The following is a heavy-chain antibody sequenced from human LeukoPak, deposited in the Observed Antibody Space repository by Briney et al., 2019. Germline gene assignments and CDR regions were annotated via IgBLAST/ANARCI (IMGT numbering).Heavy chain of an antibody. V-gene: IGHV3-23*01. D-gene: IGHD2-2*01. Sequence: GGSLRLSCAASGFTFSSYAMSWVRQAPGKGLEWVSAISGSGGSTYYADSVEGRFTISRDNSKNTLYLQMNSLRAEDTAVYYCAKDLSPYCSSTSCATFDYWGQGTLVTVSS. J-gene: IGHJ4*02. CDR3: AKDLSPYCSSTSCATFDY. CDR1: GFTFSSYA. CDR2: ISGSGGST.